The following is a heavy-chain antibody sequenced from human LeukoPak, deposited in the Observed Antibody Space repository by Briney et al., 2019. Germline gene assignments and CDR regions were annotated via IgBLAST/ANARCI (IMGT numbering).Heavy chain of an antibody. V-gene: IGHV4-4*09. CDR3: ARRNRIAVAGTGRYYYYYYMDV. CDR1: GGSISSYY. CDR2: IYTSGST. D-gene: IGHD6-19*01. Sequence: SETLSLTCNVSGGSISSYYWSWIRQPPGKGLEWIGYIYTSGSTNYNPSLKRRVTISVDTSKNEFSLKLSSVTAADTAVYYCARRNRIAVAGTGRYYYYYYMDVWGKGTTVTVSS. J-gene: IGHJ6*03.